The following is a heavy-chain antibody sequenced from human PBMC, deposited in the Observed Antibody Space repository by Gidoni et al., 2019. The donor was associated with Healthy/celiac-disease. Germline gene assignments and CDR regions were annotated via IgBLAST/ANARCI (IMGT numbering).Heavy chain of an antibody. CDR3: ARDRLQAMITFGGTDY. CDR1: GGTFSSYA. CDR2: IIPIFGTA. V-gene: IGHV1-69*01. Sequence: QVQLVQSGAEVKKPGSSVKVSCKASGGTFSSYAISWVRQAPGQGLEWMGGIIPIFGTANYAQKFQGRVTITADESTSTAYMELSSLRSEDTAVYYCARDRLQAMITFGGTDYWGQGTLVTVSS. D-gene: IGHD3-16*01. J-gene: IGHJ4*02.